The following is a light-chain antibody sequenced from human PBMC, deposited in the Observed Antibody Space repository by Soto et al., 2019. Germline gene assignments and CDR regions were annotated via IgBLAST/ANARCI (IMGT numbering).Light chain of an antibody. V-gene: IGLV2-8*01. CDR2: EVT. Sequence: QSVLTQPPSASGSLGQSVTISCTGTSSDVGGYNYVSWPQQHPGKAPKVMIYEVTKRPPGVPDRFSGSKSGNTASLTVSGLQAEDEADYYCSSFAGGGNPVLLGGGTKLTVL. CDR1: SSDVGGYNY. CDR3: SSFAGGGNPVL. J-gene: IGLJ2*01.